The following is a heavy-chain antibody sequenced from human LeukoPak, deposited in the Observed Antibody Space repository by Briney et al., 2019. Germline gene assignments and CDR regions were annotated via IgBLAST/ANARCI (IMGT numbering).Heavy chain of an antibody. CDR3: ARGGYSYGYFRYYYYYMDV. CDR2: IIPIFGTA. Sequence: GASVKVSCKASGGTFSSYAISWVRQAPGQGLEWMGGIIPIFGTANYAQKFQGRVTITADESTSTAYMGLSSLRSEDTAVYYCARGGYSYGYFRYYYYYMDVWGKGTTVTISS. V-gene: IGHV1-69*13. D-gene: IGHD5-18*01. CDR1: GGTFSSYA. J-gene: IGHJ6*03.